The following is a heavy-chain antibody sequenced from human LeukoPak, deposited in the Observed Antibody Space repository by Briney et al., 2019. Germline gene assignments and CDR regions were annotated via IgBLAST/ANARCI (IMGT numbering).Heavy chain of an antibody. CDR3: AKDSLPTIFGVIDP. Sequence: GGSLRLSCAASGFTFDDYAMHWVRQAPGKGLEWVSGISWNSGSIGYADSVKGRFTISRDNAKNSLYLQMNSLRAEDTALYYCAKDSLPTIFGVIDPRGQGTLVTVSS. D-gene: IGHD3-3*01. CDR2: ISWNSGSI. V-gene: IGHV3-9*01. J-gene: IGHJ5*02. CDR1: GFTFDDYA.